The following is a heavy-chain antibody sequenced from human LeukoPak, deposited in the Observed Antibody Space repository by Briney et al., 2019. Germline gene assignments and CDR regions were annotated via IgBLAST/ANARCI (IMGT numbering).Heavy chain of an antibody. J-gene: IGHJ3*02. D-gene: IGHD2/OR15-2a*01. CDR1: GFTFSSYW. CDR2: INSDGSST. CDR3: ARDRPLLAFDM. V-gene: IGHV3-74*01. Sequence: GGSLRLSCAASGFTFSSYWMHWVRQVPGKGLVWVSRINSDGSSTSYADSVKGRFTFSRDNAKNTLYLQMNSLRAEDTAVYYCARDRPLLAFDMWGQGTMVTASS.